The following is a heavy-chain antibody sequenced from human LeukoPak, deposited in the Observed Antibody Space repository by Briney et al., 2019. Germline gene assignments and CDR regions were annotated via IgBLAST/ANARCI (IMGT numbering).Heavy chain of an antibody. CDR2: INHSGST. J-gene: IGHJ4*02. D-gene: IGHD3-10*01. Sequence: PSETLSLTCAVYGGSFSGYYWSWIRQPPGKGLEWIGEINHSGSTNYNPSLKSRVTISVDTSKNQLSLKLSSVTAADTDVYYCASGGHYYGSGHPADYWGQGTLVTVSS. V-gene: IGHV4-34*01. CDR1: GGSFSGYY. CDR3: ASGGHYYGSGHPADY.